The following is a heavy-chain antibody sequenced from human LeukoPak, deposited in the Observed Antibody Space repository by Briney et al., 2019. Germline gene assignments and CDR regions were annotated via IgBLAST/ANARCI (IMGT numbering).Heavy chain of an antibody. CDR1: GFTFNNYY. CDR2: ISSTGRTI. V-gene: IGHV3-11*01. D-gene: IGHD6-13*01. CDR3: TREGEYSNSWYYFDY. J-gene: IGHJ4*02. Sequence: GGSLRLSCAASGFTFNNYYMSWIRQAPGKGLEWVSYISSTGRTIYYADSVKGRFTIPRDNAKNSMYLQMNSLRAEDTAMYYCTREGEYSNSWYYFDYWGQGTLVTVSS.